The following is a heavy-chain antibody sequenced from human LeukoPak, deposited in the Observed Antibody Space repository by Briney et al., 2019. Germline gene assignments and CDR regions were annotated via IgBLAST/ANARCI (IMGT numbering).Heavy chain of an antibody. J-gene: IGHJ3*02. CDR3: ARYLSGTKGAFDI. CDR2: IYYNGNI. CDR1: GGSISSYY. V-gene: IGHV4-59*01. D-gene: IGHD1/OR15-1a*01. Sequence: SETLSLTCTVSGGSISSYYWSWIRQPPGKGLEWIGYIYYNGNINYNPSLKSRVTMSVDTSKNQFSLKLSSVTAADTAVYYCARYLSGTKGAFDIWGQGTMVTVSS.